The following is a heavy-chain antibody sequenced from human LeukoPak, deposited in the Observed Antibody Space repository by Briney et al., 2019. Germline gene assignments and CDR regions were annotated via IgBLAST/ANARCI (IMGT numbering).Heavy chain of an antibody. Sequence: GGSLTLSCVVSGITFPDYAMHWVRQPPGKGLEWVSLISADGGSTFSADSVKGRFSISRDNSKNSLYLQMNSLRSEDTAMYYCAKESGKFDYWGQGTLVAVSS. V-gene: IGHV3-43*02. CDR3: AKESGKFDY. CDR1: GITFPDYA. CDR2: ISADGGST. J-gene: IGHJ4*02.